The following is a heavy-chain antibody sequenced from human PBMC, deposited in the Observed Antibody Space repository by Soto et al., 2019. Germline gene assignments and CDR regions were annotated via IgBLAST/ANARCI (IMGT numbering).Heavy chain of an antibody. CDR3: ARRYCSGGICYYFDY. D-gene: IGHD2-15*01. V-gene: IGHV4-39*01. J-gene: IGHJ4*02. Sequence: SETLSLTCTVSGGSISSSSSYWGWIRQPPGEGLEWVGNIYYSGTTYFNPSLKSRVTISVDTSKNQFSLQLSSVTAADTAVYYCARRYCSGGICYYFDYWGQGTLVTVSS. CDR1: GGSISSSSSY. CDR2: IYYSGTT.